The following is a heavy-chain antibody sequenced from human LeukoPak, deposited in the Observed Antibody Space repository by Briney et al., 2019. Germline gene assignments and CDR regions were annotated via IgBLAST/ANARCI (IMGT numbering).Heavy chain of an antibody. V-gene: IGHV1-69*13. J-gene: IGHJ4*02. D-gene: IGHD6-6*01. CDR1: GGTFSSYA. CDR3: ARTSIAARRADFDY. Sequence: SVKVSCKASGGTFSSYAISWVRQAPGQGLEWMGGIIPIFGTANYAQKFQGRVTITADESTSTAYMELSSLRSDDTAVYYCARTSIAARRADFDYWGQGTVVTVSS. CDR2: IIPIFGTA.